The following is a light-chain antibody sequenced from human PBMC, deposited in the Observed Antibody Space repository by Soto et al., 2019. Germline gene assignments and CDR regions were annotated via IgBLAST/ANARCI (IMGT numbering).Light chain of an antibody. CDR2: DAS. Sequence: DIQMTQSPSSLSASVGDRVSITCRASQSISSWLAWYQQKPGKAPKLLIYDASSLESGVPSRFSGSGSGTEFTLTISSLQPDDFAPYYCQQYNSYSQTFGQGTMVDIK. CDR1: QSISSW. J-gene: IGKJ1*01. V-gene: IGKV1-5*01. CDR3: QQYNSYSQT.